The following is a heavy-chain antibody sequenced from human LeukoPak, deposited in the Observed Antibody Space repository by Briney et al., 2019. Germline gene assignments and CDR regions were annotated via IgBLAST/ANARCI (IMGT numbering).Heavy chain of an antibody. J-gene: IGHJ4*02. Sequence: ASVKVSCKAPGGTFSSYAISWVRQAPGQGLEWMGEIIPMFGTTNYAQKFQGRVTFTADESTSTAFMELSSLRSEDTAVYYCARSPSYCSGGSCYSDHFDYWGQGTLVTVSS. CDR1: GGTFSSYA. V-gene: IGHV1-69*13. D-gene: IGHD2-15*01. CDR2: IIPMFGTT. CDR3: ARSPSYCSGGSCYSDHFDY.